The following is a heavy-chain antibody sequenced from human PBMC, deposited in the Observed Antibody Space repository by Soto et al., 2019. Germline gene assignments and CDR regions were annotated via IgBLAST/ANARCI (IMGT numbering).Heavy chain of an antibody. CDR3: VKLMHHYDSSGFGVDS. V-gene: IGHV3-30*18. D-gene: IGHD3-22*01. J-gene: IGHJ4*02. CDR1: GFTFSSYG. CDR2: VSYGGSNQ. Sequence: QVQLVESGGGVVQPGGSLRLSCAASGFTFSSYGMQWVRQAPGKGLEWVTFVSYGGSNQYYIDSVKGRFTISRDDSKRIVYLQMNSVRPEDTAVYYCVKLMHHYDSSGFGVDSWGQGTLVTVSS.